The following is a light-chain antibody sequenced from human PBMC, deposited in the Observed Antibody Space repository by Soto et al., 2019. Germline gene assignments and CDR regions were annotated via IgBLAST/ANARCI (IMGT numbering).Light chain of an antibody. V-gene: IGLV2-14*01. CDR1: SSDVGGYNY. CDR3: SSYTSSRTRV. Sequence: QSALTQPASVSGSPGQSITISCTGTSSDVGGYNYVSWYQQHPGKAPKLMIYEVSNRPSGVSNRVSGSKSGNTASLTISGLQAEDEADYYCSSYTSSRTRVFGGGTKLTVL. CDR2: EVS. J-gene: IGLJ3*02.